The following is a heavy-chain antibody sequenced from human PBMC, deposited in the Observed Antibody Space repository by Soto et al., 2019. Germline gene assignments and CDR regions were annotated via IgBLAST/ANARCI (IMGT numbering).Heavy chain of an antibody. CDR1: GYSFTSYW. CDR2: IYPGDSDT. J-gene: IGHJ6*02. D-gene: IGHD5-18*01. V-gene: IGHV5-51*01. CDR3: ARQGYRGGYSYGSYGMDV. Sequence: PGESLKISCKGSGYSFTSYWIGWVRQMPGKGLEWMGIIYPGDSDTRYSPSFQGQVTISADKSISTAYLQWSSLKASDTAMYYCARQGYRGGYSYGSYGMDVWGQGTTVTVPS.